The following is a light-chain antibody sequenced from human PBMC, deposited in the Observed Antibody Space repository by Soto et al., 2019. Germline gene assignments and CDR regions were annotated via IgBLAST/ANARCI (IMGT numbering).Light chain of an antibody. V-gene: IGLV2-14*01. Sequence: QSALTQPASVSGSPGQSITISCTGTSSDVGGYNYVSWYQQYPGKAPKLMIYEVSYRPSGVSNRFSGSKYGNTASLTISGLQSEDEADYYCSSYTGTNTLVFGGGTKLTVL. J-gene: IGLJ3*02. CDR2: EVS. CDR1: SSDVGGYNY. CDR3: SSYTGTNTLV.